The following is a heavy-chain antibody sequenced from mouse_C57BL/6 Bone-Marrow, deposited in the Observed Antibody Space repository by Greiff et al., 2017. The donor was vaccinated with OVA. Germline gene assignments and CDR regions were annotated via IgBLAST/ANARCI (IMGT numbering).Heavy chain of an antibody. CDR3: ASGRDGYLGAY. D-gene: IGHD2-3*01. CDR1: GYTFTSYD. V-gene: IGHV1-85*01. CDR2: IYPRDGST. J-gene: IGHJ3*01. Sequence: VQLQQSGPELVKPGASVKLSCKASGYTFTSYDINWVKQRPGQGLEWIGWIYPRDGSTKYNEKFKGKATLTVDTSSSTAYMELHSLTSEDSAVYFCASGRDGYLGAYWGQGTLVTVSA.